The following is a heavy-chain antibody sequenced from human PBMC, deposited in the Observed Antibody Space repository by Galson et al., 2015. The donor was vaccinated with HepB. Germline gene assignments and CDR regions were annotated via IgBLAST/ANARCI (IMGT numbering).Heavy chain of an antibody. D-gene: IGHD3-22*01. CDR1: GFSLSTSGMC. V-gene: IGHV2-70*11. CDR2: IDWDDDK. Sequence: PALVKPTQTLTLTCTFSGFSLSTSGMCVSWIRQPPGKALEWLARIDWDDDKYYSTSLKTRLTISKDTSKNQVVLTMTNMDPVDTATYYCARSNQYYYDSSGYYSDPDAFDIWGQGTMVTVSS. CDR3: ARSNQYYYDSSGYYSDPDAFDI. J-gene: IGHJ3*02.